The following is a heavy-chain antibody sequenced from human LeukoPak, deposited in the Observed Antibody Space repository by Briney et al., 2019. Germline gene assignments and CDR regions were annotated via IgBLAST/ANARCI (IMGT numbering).Heavy chain of an antibody. V-gene: IGHV3-33*01. J-gene: IGHJ4*02. CDR2: IWYDWSNK. CDR1: GFNFFTYG. CDR3: ARVTRGFGALDY. D-gene: IGHD3-10*01. Sequence: GGSLRLSCAASGFNFFTYGMHWVRQPPGKARECGAVIWYDWSNKYYADSVKGQFTISRDNSKSTLSLQMNSLRAEDTAVYYCARVTRGFGALDYWGQGTLVTVSS.